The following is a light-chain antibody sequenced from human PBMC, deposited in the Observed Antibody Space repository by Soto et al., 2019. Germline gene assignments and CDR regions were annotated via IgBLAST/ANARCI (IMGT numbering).Light chain of an antibody. Sequence: AIRMTQSPSSFSASTGDRVTITCRASQGISSYLAWYQQKPGKDPKLLIYAASTLQSGVPSRFSGSGSGTDFNLTISCMQSEDFATYYYEQYYSYPPLTFGGGTKVEIK. V-gene: IGKV1-8*01. J-gene: IGKJ4*01. CDR3: EQYYSYPPLT. CDR1: QGISSY. CDR2: AAS.